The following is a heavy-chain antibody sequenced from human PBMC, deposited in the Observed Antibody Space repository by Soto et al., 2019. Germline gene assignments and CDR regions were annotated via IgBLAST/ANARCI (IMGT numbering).Heavy chain of an antibody. CDR2: INSDGSST. D-gene: IGHD3-22*01. Sequence: GGYLRLSCAASGFTFSSYWMHWVRQAPGKGLVWVSRINSDGSSTSYADSVKGRFTISRDNAKNTLYLQMNSLRAEDPDVYYCASLYDSSGSYPNRRAFDIWGQGTMVTVSS. J-gene: IGHJ3*02. CDR1: GFTFSSYW. V-gene: IGHV3-74*01. CDR3: ASLYDSSGSYPNRRAFDI.